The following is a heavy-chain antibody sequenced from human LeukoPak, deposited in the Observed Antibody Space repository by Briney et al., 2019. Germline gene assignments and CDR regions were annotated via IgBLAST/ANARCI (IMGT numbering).Heavy chain of an antibody. CDR1: GYSFTSYW. V-gene: IGHV5-51*01. CDR3: ARRASTVTTSRPSYYYYYYMDV. Sequence: GESLKISCKGSGYSFTSYWIGWVRQMPGKGLEWMGIIYPGDSDTRYSPSFQGQVTISADKSISTAYLQWSSLKASDTAMYYCARRASTVTTSRPSYYYYYYMDVWGKGTTVTVSS. D-gene: IGHD4-17*01. CDR2: IYPGDSDT. J-gene: IGHJ6*03.